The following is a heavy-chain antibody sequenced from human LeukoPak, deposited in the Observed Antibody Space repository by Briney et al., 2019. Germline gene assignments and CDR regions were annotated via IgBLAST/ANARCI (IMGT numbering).Heavy chain of an antibody. CDR3: ARSYCSSTSCFDAFDI. V-gene: IGHV3-11*01. CDR1: GFTFSDYY. Sequence: GGSLRLSCAASGFTFSDYYMSWIRQAPGKGLEWVSYISSSGSTIYYADSVKGRFTISRDNAKNSLCLQMNSLRAEDTAVYYCARSYCSSTSCFDAFDIWGQGTMVTVSS. CDR2: ISSSGSTI. J-gene: IGHJ3*02. D-gene: IGHD2-2*01.